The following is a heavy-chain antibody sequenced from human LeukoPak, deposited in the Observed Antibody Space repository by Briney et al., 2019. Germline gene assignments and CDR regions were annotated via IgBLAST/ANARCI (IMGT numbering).Heavy chain of an antibody. CDR1: GFTFSSYW. V-gene: IGHV3-7*01. D-gene: IGHD1-26*01. J-gene: IGHJ4*02. Sequence: GGSLRLSCAASGFTFSSYWMSWVRQAPGKGLEWVANIKQDGSEKYYVDSVKGRFTISRDNAKNSLYLQMNSLRAEDTAVYYCARVGGSSPSDPFDYWGQGTLVTVSS. CDR3: ARVGGSSPSDPFDY. CDR2: IKQDGSEK.